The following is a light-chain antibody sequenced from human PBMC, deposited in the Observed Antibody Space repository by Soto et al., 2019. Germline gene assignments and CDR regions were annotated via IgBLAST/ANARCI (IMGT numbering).Light chain of an antibody. CDR2: EVD. V-gene: IGLV2-11*01. Sequence: QSALTQPASVSGSPGQSMTISCTGTSSDVGGYNYVSWYQQHPGKAPKLMIYEVDKRPSGVPDRFSGSKSGNTASLTISGLQTEDEGDYYCCSYAGNYVVFGGGTKVTVL. CDR1: SSDVGGYNY. J-gene: IGLJ2*01. CDR3: CSYAGNYVV.